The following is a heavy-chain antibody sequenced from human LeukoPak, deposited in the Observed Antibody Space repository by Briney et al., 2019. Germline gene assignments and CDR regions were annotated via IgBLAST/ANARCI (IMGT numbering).Heavy chain of an antibody. Sequence: PGGSLRLSCAASGFTFSSYAMSWVRQAPGKGLEWVSAISGSGGSTYYADSVKGRFTISRDNSKNTLYLQMNSLRAEDTAVYYCAKAPHYYGSGSYVFDYWGQGTLVTVSS. V-gene: IGHV3-23*01. J-gene: IGHJ4*02. D-gene: IGHD3-10*01. CDR2: ISGSGGST. CDR1: GFTFSSYA. CDR3: AKAPHYYGSGSYVFDY.